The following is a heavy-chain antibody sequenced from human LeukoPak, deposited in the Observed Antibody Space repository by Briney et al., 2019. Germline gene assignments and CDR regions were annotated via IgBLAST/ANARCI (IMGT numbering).Heavy chain of an antibody. Sequence: SETLSLTSAVYGGSFSGYYWSWIRQPPGKGLEWIGEINHSGSTNYNPSLKSRVTISVDTSKNQFSLKLSSVTAADTAVYYCARGAARRHFDYWGQGTLVTVSS. CDR3: ARGAARRHFDY. V-gene: IGHV4-34*01. CDR2: INHSGST. CDR1: GGSFSGYY. J-gene: IGHJ4*02. D-gene: IGHD6-6*01.